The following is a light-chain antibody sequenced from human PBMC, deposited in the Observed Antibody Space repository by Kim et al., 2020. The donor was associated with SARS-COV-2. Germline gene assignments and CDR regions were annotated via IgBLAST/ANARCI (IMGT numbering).Light chain of an antibody. V-gene: IGKV1-16*02. CDR1: QVISTS. CDR2: AAS. CDR3: QQYKSYPFT. J-gene: IGKJ4*01. Sequence: DIQMTQSPSSLSASVGDRVTITCRASQVISTSLAWFQQKPGKAPKSLIYAASRLQGGVPSKFSGSGSGTDFTLIISSLQPEDFATYYCQQYKSYPFTFGGGTKVEI.